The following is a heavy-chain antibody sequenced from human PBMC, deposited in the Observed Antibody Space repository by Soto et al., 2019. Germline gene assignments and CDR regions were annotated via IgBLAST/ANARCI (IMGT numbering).Heavy chain of an antibody. D-gene: IGHD3-16*01. V-gene: IGHV4-59*01. CDR2: VYYTGST. CDR1: GASMTNYY. J-gene: IGHJ4*02. CDR3: ARSGHIFEGVV. Sequence: QLQLQESGPGLVRPSETLSLTCTVSGASMTNYYGSWIRQSPRKGLEHLGYVYYTGSTNYNPTLKGRVTISIDTANNRVSLKLTSVTAADTAIYYCARSGHIFEGVVWGQGILVTVSS.